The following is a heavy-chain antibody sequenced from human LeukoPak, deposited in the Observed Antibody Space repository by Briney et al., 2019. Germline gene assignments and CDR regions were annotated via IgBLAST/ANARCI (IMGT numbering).Heavy chain of an antibody. J-gene: IGHJ4*02. CDR2: VSGRGTIT. Sequence: AGGSLRLSCAASGFTFSSYAMNWVRQAPGKGLEWVSTVSGRGTITYYAGSVKGRFTISRDDPKNTLYLQMNSLRAEDTAVYYCAKADSYYDLLTCFDFWGQGTLVTVSS. D-gene: IGHD3-9*01. CDR3: AKADSYYDLLTCFDF. CDR1: GFTFSSYA. V-gene: IGHV3-23*01.